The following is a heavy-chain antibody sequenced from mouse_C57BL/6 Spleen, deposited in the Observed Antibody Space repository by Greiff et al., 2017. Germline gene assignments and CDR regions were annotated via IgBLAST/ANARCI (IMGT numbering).Heavy chain of an antibody. Sequence: EVQGVESGGGLVKPGGSLKLSCAASGFTFSDYGMHWVRQAPETGLEWVAYISSGSSTIYYADTVKGRFTISRDNAKNTLFLQMTSLRSEDTAMYYCARTGFAYWGQGTLVTVSA. V-gene: IGHV5-17*01. CDR3: ARTGFAY. J-gene: IGHJ3*01. CDR2: ISSGSSTI. CDR1: GFTFSDYG.